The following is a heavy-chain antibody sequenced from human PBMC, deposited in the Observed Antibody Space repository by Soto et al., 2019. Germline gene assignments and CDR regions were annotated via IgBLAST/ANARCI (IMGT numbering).Heavy chain of an antibody. D-gene: IGHD3-10*01. J-gene: IGHJ4*02. CDR1: GFTFSSYG. CDR3: ERGGVDSPKVLLWFGELAPSH. Sequence: QVQLVESGGGVVQPGRSLRLSCAASGFTFSSYGMHWVRQAPGKGLEWVAVIWYDGSNKYYADSVKGRFTISRDNSKNTLYLQMNSLRAEDTAVYYSERGGVDSPKVLLWFGELAPSHWGQGTLVTVST. CDR2: IWYDGSNK. V-gene: IGHV3-33*01.